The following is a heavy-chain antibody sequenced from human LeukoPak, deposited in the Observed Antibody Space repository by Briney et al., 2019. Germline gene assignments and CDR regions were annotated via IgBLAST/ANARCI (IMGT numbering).Heavy chain of an antibody. V-gene: IGHV3-7*01. Sequence: PGGSLRLSCAASGFSFSSYSMNWVRQAPGKGLEWVANIKQDGSEKYYVDSVKGRFTISRDNAKNSLYLQMNSLRAEDTAVYYCATWGQPHFDYWGQGTLVTVSS. J-gene: IGHJ4*02. CDR3: ATWGQPHFDY. CDR1: GFSFSSYS. D-gene: IGHD3-16*01. CDR2: IKQDGSEK.